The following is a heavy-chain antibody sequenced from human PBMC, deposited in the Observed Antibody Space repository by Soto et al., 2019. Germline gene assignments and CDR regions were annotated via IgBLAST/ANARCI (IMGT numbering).Heavy chain of an antibody. Sequence: QVQLVQSGAEVKKPGSSVKVSCKASGGTFSSYAISWVRQAHVQGLEWMGGIIPIFGTANYAQKFQGRVTITSDESTSTAYMELRSLRSEETAVYYCASSVAKYYYYGMEGWVQGTTFTVSS. CDR2: IIPIFGTA. CDR1: GGTFSSYA. D-gene: IGHD5-12*01. V-gene: IGHV1-69*05. J-gene: IGHJ6*02. CDR3: ASSVAKYYYYGMEG.